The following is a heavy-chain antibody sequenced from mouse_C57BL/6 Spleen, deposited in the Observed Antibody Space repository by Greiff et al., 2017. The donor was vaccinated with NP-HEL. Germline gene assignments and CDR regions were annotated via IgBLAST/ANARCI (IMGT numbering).Heavy chain of an antibody. CDR1: GYTFTSYG. D-gene: IGHD2-5*01. CDR3: AGAYYSNQSGFAY. V-gene: IGHV1-81*01. CDR2: IYPRSGNT. J-gene: IGHJ3*01. Sequence: QVQLQQSGAELARPGASVKLSCKASGYTFTSYGISWVKQRTGQGLEWIGEIYPRSGNTYYNEKFKGKATLTADKSSSTAYMELRSLTSEDSAVYFCAGAYYSNQSGFAYWGQGTLVTVSA.